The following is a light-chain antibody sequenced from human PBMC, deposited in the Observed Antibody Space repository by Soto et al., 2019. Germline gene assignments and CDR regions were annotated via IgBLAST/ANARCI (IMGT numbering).Light chain of an antibody. Sequence: SYGLTQPPSLSVAPGQSARITFGGNNIGSQSVHWYQQKPGQAPVLVVYDDNDRPSGIPERFSGSKSGNTATLSITRVGAGDEADYYCQVWDSGTDHAVFGGGTQLTVL. CDR1: NIGSQS. CDR3: QVWDSGTDHAV. CDR2: DDN. V-gene: IGLV3-21*02. J-gene: IGLJ2*01.